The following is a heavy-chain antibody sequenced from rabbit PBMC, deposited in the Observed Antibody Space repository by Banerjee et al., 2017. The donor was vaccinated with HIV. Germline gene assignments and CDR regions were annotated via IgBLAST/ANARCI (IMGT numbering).Heavy chain of an antibody. V-gene: IGHV1S45*01. J-gene: IGHJ4*01. Sequence: QEQLEESGGDLVKPEGSLTLTCTASGFSFSNSNWICWVRQAPGKGLEWIACIYVGSSGTTYYASWAKGRFTISKTSSTTVTLQMTSLTAADTATYFCVRDRNGDNTYYLDLWGQGTLVTVS. CDR3: VRDRNGDNTYYLDL. D-gene: IGHD2-1*01. CDR2: IYVGSSGTT. CDR1: GFSFSNSNW.